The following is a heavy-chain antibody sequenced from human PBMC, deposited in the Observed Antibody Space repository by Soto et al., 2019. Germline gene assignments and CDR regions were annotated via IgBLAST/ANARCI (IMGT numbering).Heavy chain of an antibody. CDR2: ISTYNGDT. CDR3: ARAGVTPYYYYGMDV. J-gene: IGHJ6*02. V-gene: IGHV1-18*01. CDR1: GYTFTRSG. Sequence: GASVKVSCKASGYTFTRSGISWVRQAPGQGLEWMGWISTYNGDTNYAQTFQGRVTMTTDTSTTTAYMELRRLRSYDTAVYYCARAGVTPYYYYGMDVWGQGTPVTVSS. D-gene: IGHD2-21*02.